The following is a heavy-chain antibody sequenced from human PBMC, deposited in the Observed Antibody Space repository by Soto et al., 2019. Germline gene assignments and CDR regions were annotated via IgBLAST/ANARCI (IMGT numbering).Heavy chain of an antibody. CDR2: ISYDGSNK. D-gene: IGHD6-6*01. V-gene: IGHV3-30*18. CDR3: AKDIAARSYYYYGMDV. Sequence: GSLRLSCAASGFTFSSYGMHWVRQAPGKGLEWVAVISYDGSNKYYADSVKGRFTISRDNSKNTLYLQMKTLRAEDTDVYYCAKDIAARSYYYYGMDVWGPGTPVTVSS. J-gene: IGHJ6*02. CDR1: GFTFSSYG.